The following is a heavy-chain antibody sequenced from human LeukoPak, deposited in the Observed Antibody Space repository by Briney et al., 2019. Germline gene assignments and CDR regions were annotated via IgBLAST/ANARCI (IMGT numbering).Heavy chain of an antibody. Sequence: PGGSLRLSCAASGFTVSSDYLSWARQAPGKGLEWVSVIFSGASTYYADSVKGRFTISRDNSKNTLYLHMNSLSAEDTAVYYCARGSPYSGYDLRAFDIWGQGTTVTVSS. J-gene: IGHJ3*02. CDR3: ARGSPYSGYDLRAFDI. CDR1: GFTVSSDY. D-gene: IGHD5-12*01. CDR2: IFSGAST. V-gene: IGHV3-66*01.